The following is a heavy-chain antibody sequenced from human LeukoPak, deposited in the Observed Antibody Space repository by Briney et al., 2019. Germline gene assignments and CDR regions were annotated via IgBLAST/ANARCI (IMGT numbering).Heavy chain of an antibody. CDR2: ISSSGSTI. V-gene: IGHV3-48*04. J-gene: IGHJ4*02. CDR3: ARIGRRPTTVVTLSSPPGDDY. CDR1: GFPFNTYN. Sequence: GGSLRLSCAASGFPFNTYNVNWVRQAPGRGLEWVSFISSSGSTIYYADSVKGRFTISRDNAKNSLYLQMNSLRAEDTAVYYCARIGRRPTTVVTLSSPPGDDYWGQGTLVTVSS. D-gene: IGHD4-23*01.